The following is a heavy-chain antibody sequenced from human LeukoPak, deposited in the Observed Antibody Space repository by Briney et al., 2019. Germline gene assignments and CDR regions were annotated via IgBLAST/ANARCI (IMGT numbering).Heavy chain of an antibody. V-gene: IGHV3-30-3*01. J-gene: IGHJ5*02. CDR3: ARDPASAGWFDP. CDR1: GFTFSSYA. Sequence: PGRSLRLSCAASGFTFSSYAMHWVRQAPGKGLERVAVISYDGSNKYYADSVKGRFTISRDNSKNTLYLQMNSLRAEDTAVYYCARDPASAGWFDPWGQGTLVTVSS. CDR2: ISYDGSNK.